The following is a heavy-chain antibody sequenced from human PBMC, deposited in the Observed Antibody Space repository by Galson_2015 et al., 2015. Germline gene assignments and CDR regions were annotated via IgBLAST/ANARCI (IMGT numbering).Heavy chain of an antibody. CDR3: AREVGHCSGGSCYSDAFDI. V-gene: IGHV1-46*01. CDR2: INPSAGST. J-gene: IGHJ3*02. Sequence: SVKVSCKASGYTFTRYYIHWVRQAPGQGLEWMGIINPSAGSTTYAQKFQGRVTMTRDTSTNTVYVELGSLRSEDTAVYYCAREVGHCSGGSCYSDAFDIWGQGTMVTVSS. CDR1: GYTFTRYY. D-gene: IGHD2-15*01.